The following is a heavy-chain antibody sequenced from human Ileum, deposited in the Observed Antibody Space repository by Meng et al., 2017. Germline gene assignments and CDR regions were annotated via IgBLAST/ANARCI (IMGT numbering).Heavy chain of an antibody. CDR1: GGSISSGEYC. Sequence: QVQLQESGPGLLKPSETLSLSCTVSGGSISSGEYCWGWIRQPPGKGLEWIGSVYFTGYTYYSPSLMSRVTISVETSKNQFSLRLTSVTAADTGLYLCARHGHFTPDKYYFDSWGQGILVTVSS. J-gene: IGHJ4*03. CDR2: VYFTGYT. D-gene: IGHD3-3*02. V-gene: IGHV4-39*01. CDR3: ARHGHFTPDKYYFDS.